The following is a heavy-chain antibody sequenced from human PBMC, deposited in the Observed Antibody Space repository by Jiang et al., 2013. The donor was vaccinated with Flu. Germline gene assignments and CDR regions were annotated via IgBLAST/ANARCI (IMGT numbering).Heavy chain of an antibody. CDR1: GFTVSSNY. D-gene: IGHD3-16*01. Sequence: VQLLESGGGLIQPGGSLRLSCAASGFTVSSNYMSWVRQAPGKGLEWVSVIYSGGSTYYADSVKGRFTISRDNSKNTLFLQVNSLRAEDTAVYYCARGGGPDLHYYYYMDVWGEGTDVDRLL. CDR2: IYSGGST. V-gene: IGHV3-53*01. J-gene: IGHJ6*03. CDR3: ARGGGPDLHYYYYMDV.